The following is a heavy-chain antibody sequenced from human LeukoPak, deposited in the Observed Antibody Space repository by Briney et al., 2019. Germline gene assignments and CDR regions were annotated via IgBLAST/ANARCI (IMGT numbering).Heavy chain of an antibody. CDR2: ISSSGSTI. V-gene: IGHV3-48*03. D-gene: IGHD3-10*02. J-gene: IGHJ6*04. Sequence: GGSLRLSCAASGFTFSSYEMNWVRQAPGKGLEWVSYISSSGSTIYYAESVKGRFTIYRDKDKNSVYLQMNSLRAEDTAVYYCAELGITMIGGVWGKGTTVTISS. CDR3: AELGITMIGGV. CDR1: GFTFSSYE.